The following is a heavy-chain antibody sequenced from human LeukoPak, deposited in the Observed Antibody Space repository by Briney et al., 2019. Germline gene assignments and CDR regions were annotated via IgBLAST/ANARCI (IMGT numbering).Heavy chain of an antibody. CDR3: ARSHSDGRLDY. CDR2: IYAVGTI. CDR1: GFTLSTNY. Sequence: GGALRLSCAASGFTLSTNYMTGVRQARGKGLEWVSVIYAVGTIYYADSVKGRFTISRDNSKNTVYLQMNSLSAEDTAVYYCARSHSDGRLDYWGQGTLVTVSS. D-gene: IGHD5-18*01. J-gene: IGHJ4*02. V-gene: IGHV3-66*01.